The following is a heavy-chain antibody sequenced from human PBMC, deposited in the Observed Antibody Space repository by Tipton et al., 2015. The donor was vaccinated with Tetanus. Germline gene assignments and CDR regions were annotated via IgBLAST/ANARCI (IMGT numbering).Heavy chain of an antibody. CDR1: GGSISSYY. Sequence: GLVKPSETLSLTYTVSGGSISSYYWSWIRQPPGKGLEWIGYIYYSGSTNYNPSLKSRVTISVDTSKNQFSLKLSSVTAADTAVYYCARVWPGAARPSFWFDPWGQGTLVTVSS. CDR3: ARVWPGAARPSFWFDP. D-gene: IGHD6-6*01. J-gene: IGHJ5*02. CDR2: IYYSGST. V-gene: IGHV4-59*01.